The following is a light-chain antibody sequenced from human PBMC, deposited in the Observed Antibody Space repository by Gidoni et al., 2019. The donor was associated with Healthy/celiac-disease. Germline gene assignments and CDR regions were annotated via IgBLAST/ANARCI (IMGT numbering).Light chain of an antibody. V-gene: IGKV1-39*02. J-gene: IGKJ2*01. CDR2: AAS. CDR1: QSISSY. Sequence: DIQLTQSPSFLSASVGDRVTITCLASQSISSYLNWYQQKPGKAPKLLIYAASSLQSGVPSRFSGSGSGTDFTLTISSLQPEDFATYYCQRGDSTPYTFGQGTKLEIK. CDR3: QRGDSTPYT.